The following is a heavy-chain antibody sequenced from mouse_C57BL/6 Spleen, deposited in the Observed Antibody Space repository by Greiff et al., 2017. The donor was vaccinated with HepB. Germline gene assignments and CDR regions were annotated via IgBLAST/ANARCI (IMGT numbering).Heavy chain of an antibody. V-gene: IGHV1-15*01. J-gene: IGHJ3*01. CDR3: NPFYYDYEAWFAY. Sequence: VQLQQSGAELVRPGASVTLSCKASGYTFTDYEMHWVKQTPVHGLEWIGAIDPETGGTAYNQKFKGKDILTADKSSSTAYMELRSLTSEDSAVYYCNPFYYDYEAWFAYWGQGTLVTVSA. CDR2: IDPETGGT. D-gene: IGHD2-4*01. CDR1: GYTFTDYE.